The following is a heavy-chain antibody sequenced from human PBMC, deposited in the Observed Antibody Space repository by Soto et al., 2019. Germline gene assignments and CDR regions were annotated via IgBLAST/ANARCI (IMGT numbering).Heavy chain of an antibody. V-gene: IGHV1-69*12. Sequence: QVQLVQSGAEVKKPGSSVKVSCKTSGGTFGSYAISWVRQAPGQGLEWMGGSIPIFSTPNYAQKFQGRVTITADESTSTAYMELSSLRSDDTAVYYCARPIQYYFDTSAQSAWFDPWGEGTLVTVSS. CDR3: ARPIQYYFDTSAQSAWFDP. J-gene: IGHJ5*02. D-gene: IGHD3-22*01. CDR2: SIPIFSTP. CDR1: GGTFGSYA.